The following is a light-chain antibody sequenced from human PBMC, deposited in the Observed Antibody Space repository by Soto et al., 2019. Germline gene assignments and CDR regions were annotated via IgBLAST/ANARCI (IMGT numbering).Light chain of an antibody. CDR3: SSYTSASTPLV. CDR1: GSDVGGYNY. Sequence: QSALTQPASVSGSPGQSITISCTGTGSDVGGYNYVSWYQQHPGKAPKVMIYDVNNRPSGVSNRFSGSKSVNTASLTISGLQAEDEADYYCSSYTSASTPLVFGGGTKLTVL. J-gene: IGLJ2*01. CDR2: DVN. V-gene: IGLV2-14*01.